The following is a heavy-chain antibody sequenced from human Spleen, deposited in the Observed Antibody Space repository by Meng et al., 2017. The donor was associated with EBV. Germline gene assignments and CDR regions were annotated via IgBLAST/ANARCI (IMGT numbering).Heavy chain of an antibody. V-gene: IGHV4-34*01. CDR3: AMSGSYWDY. D-gene: IGHD1-26*01. J-gene: IGHJ4*02. CDR1: GGSFSVNY. Sequence: GAGPLKPSETTAIAFAFYGGSFSVNYWRQIRQPPGKGLEWIGEINHSGSTNYNPSLKSRVTISVDTSKNQFSLKLSSVTAADTAVYYCAMSGSYWDYWGQGTLVTVSS. CDR2: INHSGST.